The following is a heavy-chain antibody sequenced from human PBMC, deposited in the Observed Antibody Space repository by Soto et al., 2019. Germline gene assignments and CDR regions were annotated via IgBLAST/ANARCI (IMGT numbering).Heavy chain of an antibody. J-gene: IGHJ4*02. Sequence: EVQLLESGGGLVQPGGSLRLSCAASGFTFSSYAMSWVRQAPGKGLEWVSAISGSGGSTYYADSVKGRFTISRDNSKNTLYLQMNSLRAEDTAVYYCAKEGPGYYSSGYYYYFDYWGQGTLVTVSS. V-gene: IGHV3-23*01. CDR3: AKEGPGYYSSGYYYYFDY. D-gene: IGHD3-22*01. CDR1: GFTFSSYA. CDR2: ISGSGGST.